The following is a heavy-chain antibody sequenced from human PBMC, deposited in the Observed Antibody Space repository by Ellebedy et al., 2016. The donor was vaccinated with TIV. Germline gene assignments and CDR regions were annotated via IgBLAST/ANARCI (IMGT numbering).Heavy chain of an antibody. Sequence: GESLKISCAASGFTFSSYAMCWVRQAPGKGLEWVANINQDASRKYYLDSVKGRFTVSRDNAKNSLYLQMNSLRAEDTAVYYCSSWKYWGQGALVTVSS. J-gene: IGHJ4*02. D-gene: IGHD1-1*01. CDR3: SSWKY. CDR1: GFTFSSYA. V-gene: IGHV3-7*01. CDR2: INQDASRK.